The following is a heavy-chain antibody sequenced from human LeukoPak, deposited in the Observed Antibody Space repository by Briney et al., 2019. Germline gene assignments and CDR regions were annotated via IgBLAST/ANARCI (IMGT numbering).Heavy chain of an antibody. D-gene: IGHD3-10*01. CDR2: IYYSGST. V-gene: IGHV4-59*01. CDR3: ARTTLLLWFGESPVAFDI. J-gene: IGHJ3*02. CDR1: GGSISSYY. Sequence: PSETLSLTCTVSGGSISSYYWSWIRQPPGKGLEWIGYIYYSGSTNYNPSLKSRVTISVDTSKNQFSLKLSSVTAADTAVYYCARTTLLLWFGESPVAFDIWGQGTMVTVSS.